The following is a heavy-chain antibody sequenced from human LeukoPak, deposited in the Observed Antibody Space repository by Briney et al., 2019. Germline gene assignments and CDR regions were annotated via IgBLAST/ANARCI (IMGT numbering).Heavy chain of an antibody. D-gene: IGHD3-3*01. CDR2: IYYSGST. J-gene: IGHJ6*03. Sequence: SETLSLTCTVSGGSISSHYWSWIRQPPGKGLEWIGYIYYSGSTNYNPSLKSRVTISVDTSKNQFSLKLSSVTAADTAVYYCARGRSGQAVFGVVISPYYYYMDVWGKGTTVTVSS. CDR1: GGSISSHY. V-gene: IGHV4-59*11. CDR3: ARGRSGQAVFGVVISPYYYYMDV.